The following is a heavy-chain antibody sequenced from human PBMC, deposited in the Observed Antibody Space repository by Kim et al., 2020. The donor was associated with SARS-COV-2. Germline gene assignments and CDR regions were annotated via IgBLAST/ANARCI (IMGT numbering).Heavy chain of an antibody. CDR2: ST. CDR3: ARENSGWPDY. Sequence: STNYNPSLKSRVTISVDTSKNQFSLKLSSVTAADTAVYYCARENSGWPDYWGQGTLVTVSS. D-gene: IGHD6-19*01. V-gene: IGHV4-59*01. J-gene: IGHJ4*02.